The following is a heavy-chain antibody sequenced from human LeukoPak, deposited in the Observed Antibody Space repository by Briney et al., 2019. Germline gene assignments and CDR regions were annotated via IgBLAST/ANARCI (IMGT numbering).Heavy chain of an antibody. Sequence: PTETLSLTCAVPGGAFSNYFWTRIRQPPGKGQERFAEINYSGSTNFNSSLRSRVAIALAPSKNQFPLRLPTVTAADTAVYYCARGQYCSTTACYSERRYFDFWGQGTLVTVSS. D-gene: IGHD2-2*01. J-gene: IGHJ4*02. CDR3: ARGQYCSTTACYSERRYFDF. CDR1: GGAFSNYF. CDR2: INYSGST. V-gene: IGHV4-34*01.